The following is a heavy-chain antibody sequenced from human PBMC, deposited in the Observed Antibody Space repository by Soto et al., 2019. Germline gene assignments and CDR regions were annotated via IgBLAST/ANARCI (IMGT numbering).Heavy chain of an antibody. CDR2: IYYSGST. CDR1: GGSISSGGYY. V-gene: IGHV4-31*03. J-gene: IGHJ4*02. D-gene: IGHD6-13*01. CDR3: ACGQLVGYYFDY. Sequence: QVQLQESGPGLVKPSQTLSLTCTVSGGSISSGGYYWSWIRQHPGKGLEWIGYIYYSGSTYYNPSLKSRVTLSVDTSKNQFSLKVSSVTGADTAVYYCACGQLVGYYFDYWGQGTLVTVSS.